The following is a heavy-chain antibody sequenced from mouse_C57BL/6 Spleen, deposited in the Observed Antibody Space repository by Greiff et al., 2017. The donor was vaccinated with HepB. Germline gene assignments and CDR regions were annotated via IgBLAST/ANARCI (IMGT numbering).Heavy chain of an antibody. CDR3: ARSPYYGSRYFDV. D-gene: IGHD1-1*01. Sequence: QVQLQQPGAELVMPGASVKLSCKASGYTFTSYWMHWVKQRPGQGLEWIGEIDPSDSYTNYNQKFKGKSTLTVDKSSSTAYMQLSSLTSEDSAVYDCARSPYYGSRYFDVWGTGTTVTVSS. J-gene: IGHJ1*03. CDR1: GYTFTSYW. V-gene: IGHV1-69*01. CDR2: IDPSDSYT.